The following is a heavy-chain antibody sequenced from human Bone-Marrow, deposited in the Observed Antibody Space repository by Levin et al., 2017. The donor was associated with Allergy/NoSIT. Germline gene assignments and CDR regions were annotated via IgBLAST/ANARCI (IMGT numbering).Heavy chain of an antibody. CDR2: ISGNGSTT. CDR1: GFTFKTYS. CDR3: AKHTIVIPTTRVWEALTARHYWYFDV. V-gene: IGHV3-23*01. Sequence: GESLKISCAASGFTFKTYSMSWVRQAPGKGPEWVSGISGNGSTTSYADSVKGRFTISRDNSKNTVSLQMSKLSPADSAIYYCAKHTIVIPTTRVWEALTARHYWYFDVWGRGTPVTVSS. D-gene: IGHD3-16*01. J-gene: IGHJ2*01.